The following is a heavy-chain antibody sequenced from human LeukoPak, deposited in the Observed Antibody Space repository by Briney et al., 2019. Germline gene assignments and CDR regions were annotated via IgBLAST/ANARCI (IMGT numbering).Heavy chain of an antibody. V-gene: IGHV4-59*01. CDR2: IYYSGST. CDR1: GGSISSNY. J-gene: IGHJ4*02. Sequence: SETLSLTCTVSGGSISSNYWNWIRQPPGKGLEWIGYIYYSGSTNYNPSLKSRVTISVDTSKNQFSLKLSSVTAADTAVYYCARGEVEMATIPFDYWGQGTLVTVSS. D-gene: IGHD5-24*01. CDR3: ARGEVEMATIPFDY.